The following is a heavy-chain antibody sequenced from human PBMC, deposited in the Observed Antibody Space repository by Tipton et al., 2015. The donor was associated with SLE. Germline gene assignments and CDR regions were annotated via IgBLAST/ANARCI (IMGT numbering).Heavy chain of an antibody. V-gene: IGHV4-34*01. CDR1: GGSFSGYY. J-gene: IGHJ2*01. D-gene: IGHD4/OR15-4a*01. Sequence: GLVKPSETLSLSCAVYGGSFSGYYWSWIRQPPGKGLEGIGEINHSGSTNYNPSLKSRVTISVDTSKNQFSLKLSSVTAADTAVYYCASYGEVWYFDLWGRGTLVTVSS. CDR2: INHSGST. CDR3: ASYGEVWYFDL.